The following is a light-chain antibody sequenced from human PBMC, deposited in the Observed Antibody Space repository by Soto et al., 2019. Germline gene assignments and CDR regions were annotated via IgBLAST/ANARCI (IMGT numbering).Light chain of an antibody. CDR3: HQYNSGPPGT. CDR2: DAS. J-gene: IGKJ2*01. CDR1: QSISRS. Sequence: IVLTQSVIVLSVSTGQRATLSSRASQSISRSLASYQQNPGQAPRLLISDASTRATGIPARFSGSGSGTEFTLTISSLQSEDFALYYCHQYNSGPPGTLGQGTKVDIK. V-gene: IGKV3-15*01.